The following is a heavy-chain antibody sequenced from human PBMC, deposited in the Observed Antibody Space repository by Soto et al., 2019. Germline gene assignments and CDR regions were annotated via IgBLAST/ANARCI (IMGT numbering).Heavy chain of an antibody. Sequence: PGGSLRRSCAASGFTVSSNYMSWVRQAPGKGLEWVSAISGSADSSYYADSVKGRFTISRDNPKNTLYLQMDSLRAEDTGVYFCAKVGSVSFSRTHHFDHWGKGTQVTVSS. J-gene: IGHJ5*02. V-gene: IGHV3-23*01. CDR1: GFTVSSNY. CDR3: AKVGSVSFSRTHHFDH. D-gene: IGHD2-8*02. CDR2: ISGSADSS.